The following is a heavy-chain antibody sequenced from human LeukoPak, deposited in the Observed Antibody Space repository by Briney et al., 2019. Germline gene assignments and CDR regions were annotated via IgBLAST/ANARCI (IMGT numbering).Heavy chain of an antibody. J-gene: IGHJ4*02. V-gene: IGHV1-8*03. Sequence: ASVKVSCKASGYTFTSYDINWVRQATGQGLEWMGWMNPNSGNTDYAQKFQGRVTITRNTSISTAYMELSSLRSEDTAVYYCARGSYSSSWYDFDYWRQGTLVTVSS. D-gene: IGHD6-13*01. CDR1: GYTFTSYD. CDR3: ARGSYSSSWYDFDY. CDR2: MNPNSGNT.